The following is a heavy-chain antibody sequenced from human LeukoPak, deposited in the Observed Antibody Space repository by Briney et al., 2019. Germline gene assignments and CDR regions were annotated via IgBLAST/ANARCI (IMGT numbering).Heavy chain of an antibody. CDR2: ISWNSGSI. Sequence: GRSLRLSCAASGFMFADYAMHWVRQAPGKGLEWVSGISWNSGSIGYADSVKGRFTISRDNAKNSLYLQMNSLRAEDTALYFCAKDRLVKRTGYYYGIDVWGQGTTVPVSS. CDR1: GFMFADYA. CDR3: AKDRLVKRTGYYYGIDV. D-gene: IGHD3-9*01. J-gene: IGHJ6*02. V-gene: IGHV3-9*01.